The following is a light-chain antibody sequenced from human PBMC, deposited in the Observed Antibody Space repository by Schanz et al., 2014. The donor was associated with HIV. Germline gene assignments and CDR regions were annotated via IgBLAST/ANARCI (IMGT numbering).Light chain of an antibody. CDR1: SSDVGGYNY. V-gene: IGLV2-8*01. CDR2: EVA. J-gene: IGLJ2*01. Sequence: QFALTQPPSASGSPGQSVTISCTGTSSDVGGYNYLSWYQQHPGNAPKLLIFEVAKRPSGVPGRFSGSKSGNTASLTISGLQAEDEADYYCSSQTSGSPLVVFGGGTKLTVL. CDR3: SSQTSGSPLVV.